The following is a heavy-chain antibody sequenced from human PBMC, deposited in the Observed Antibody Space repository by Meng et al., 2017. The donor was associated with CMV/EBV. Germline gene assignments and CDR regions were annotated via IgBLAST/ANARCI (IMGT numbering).Heavy chain of an antibody. D-gene: IGHD1-26*01. CDR3: ARGVAETLGWEMGY. CDR1: GFTLTRYW. CDR2: IDIDGRDI. V-gene: IGHV3-74*03. J-gene: IGHJ4*02. Sequence: VDLVGPGGGLVQPGGSLRLSCAVSGFTLTRYWMHWVREVPGKGLEWVSRIDIDGRDITYADSVRGRFSISRDDAKNTLYLQMNSLRIEDTAVYYCARGVAETLGWEMGYWGQGTLVTVSS.